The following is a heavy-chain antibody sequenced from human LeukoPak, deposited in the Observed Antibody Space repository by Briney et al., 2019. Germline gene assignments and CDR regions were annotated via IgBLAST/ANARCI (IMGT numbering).Heavy chain of an antibody. J-gene: IGHJ4*02. CDR3: AKQVGYFDY. CDR1: GLTFSSYA. Sequence: GASLRLSCAASGLTFSSYAMSWVRQAPGKGLEWVSAISGSGGSTYYADSVKGRFTISRDNSKNTLYLQMNSLRAENTAVYYCAKQVGYFDYWGQGTLVTVSS. CDR2: ISGSGGST. V-gene: IGHV3-23*01.